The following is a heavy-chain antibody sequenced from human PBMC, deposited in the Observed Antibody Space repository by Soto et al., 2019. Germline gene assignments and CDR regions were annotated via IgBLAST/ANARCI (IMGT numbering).Heavy chain of an antibody. J-gene: IGHJ3*02. Sequence: ASVKVSCKASGYTFTCYYMHWARQAPGQGLEWMGIINPSGGSTSYAQKFQGRVTMTRDTSTSTVYMELSSLRSEDTAVYYCARDPSGSDAFDIWGQGTMVTVSS. D-gene: IGHD5-12*01. V-gene: IGHV1-46*01. CDR2: INPSGGST. CDR1: GYTFTCYY. CDR3: ARDPSGSDAFDI.